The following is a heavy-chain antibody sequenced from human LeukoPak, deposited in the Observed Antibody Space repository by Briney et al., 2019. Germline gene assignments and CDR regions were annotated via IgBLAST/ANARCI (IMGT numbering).Heavy chain of an antibody. CDR3: ATEPGYCIGNNCYGGWFDP. CDR2: INHSGIT. V-gene: IGHV4-34*01. CDR1: GGSFSGYY. D-gene: IGHD2-15*01. J-gene: IGHJ5*02. Sequence: PSETLSLTCAVYGGSFSGYYWSWLRQPPGKGLEWLGDINHSGITHYNPSLKSRVTISVDTSKNQFSLKLSSVTAADTAVYYCATEPGYCIGNNCYGGWFDPWGQGTLVTVSS.